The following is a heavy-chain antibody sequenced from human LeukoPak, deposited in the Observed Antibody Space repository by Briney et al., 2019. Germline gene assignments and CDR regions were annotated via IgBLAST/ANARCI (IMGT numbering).Heavy chain of an antibody. Sequence: PGGSLRLSCAGSGFSISNYWMSWVRQAPGKGLEWVANIKQAESERFYVDSVKDRFIISRENAENSVYLQMNSLRDEDTAVYYCARGRFIYGWGMDVWGQGTTVIVSS. V-gene: IGHV3-7*01. J-gene: IGHJ6*02. CDR1: GFSISNYW. D-gene: IGHD5-18*01. CDR2: IKQAESER. CDR3: ARGRFIYGWGMDV.